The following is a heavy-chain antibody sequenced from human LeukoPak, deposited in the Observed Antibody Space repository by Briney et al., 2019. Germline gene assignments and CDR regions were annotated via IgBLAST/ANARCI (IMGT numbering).Heavy chain of an antibody. CDR2: FDPEDGET. CDR3: ATGLPRPVHAFDI. Sequence: ASVKVSCKVSGYTLTELSMHWVRQAPGKGLEWMGGFDPEDGETIYAQKFQGRVTMTEDTSTDTAYMELSSLRSKDTAVYYCATGLPRPVHAFDIWGQGTMVTVSS. CDR1: GYTLTELS. V-gene: IGHV1-24*01. J-gene: IGHJ3*02. D-gene: IGHD4-11*01.